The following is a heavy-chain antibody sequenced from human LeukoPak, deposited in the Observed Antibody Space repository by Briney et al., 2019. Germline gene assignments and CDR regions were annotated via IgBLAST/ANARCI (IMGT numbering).Heavy chain of an antibody. CDR1: GFTFCSYW. J-gene: IGHJ5*02. CDR3: ARGHCSTTICSYH. Sequence: PGGSLRLSCAASGFTFCSYWVHWVRQAPGKGLGWVSRINGDGSSTTYADSLKGRFTISQDKGQNTLDLEMNSPRGGDMGVCLRARGHCSTTICSYHWGQGTLVTVSS. D-gene: IGHD2-2*01. V-gene: IGHV3-74*01. CDR2: INGDGSST.